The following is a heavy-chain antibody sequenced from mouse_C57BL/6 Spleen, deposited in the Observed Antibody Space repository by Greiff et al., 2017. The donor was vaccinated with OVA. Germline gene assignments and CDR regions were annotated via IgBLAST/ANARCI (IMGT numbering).Heavy chain of an antibody. CDR3: ARGEKYRRYAMDY. CDR1: GYAFTNYL. CDR2: INPGSGGT. D-gene: IGHD2-10*02. J-gene: IGHJ4*01. Sequence: QVQLKESGAELVRPGTSVKVSCKASGYAFTNYLIEWVKQRPGQGLEWIGVINPGSGGTNYNEKFKGKATLTADKSSSTAYMQLSSLTSEDSAVYFCARGEKYRRYAMDYWGQGTSVTVSS. V-gene: IGHV1-54*01.